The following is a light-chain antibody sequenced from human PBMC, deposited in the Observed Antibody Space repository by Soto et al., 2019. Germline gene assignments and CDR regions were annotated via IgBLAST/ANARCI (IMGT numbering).Light chain of an antibody. CDR1: QNIDAG. CDR2: KAS. Sequence: IQMTQSPSTLSASVGDRVTITCRASQNIDAGLAWYQQKPGKAPKVLIYKASSFESGVPSRFSGSGSGTEFTLTISRLQPDDSATYYFQRYNTYPRTFGGGTKVEIK. CDR3: QRYNTYPRT. V-gene: IGKV1-5*03. J-gene: IGKJ4*01.